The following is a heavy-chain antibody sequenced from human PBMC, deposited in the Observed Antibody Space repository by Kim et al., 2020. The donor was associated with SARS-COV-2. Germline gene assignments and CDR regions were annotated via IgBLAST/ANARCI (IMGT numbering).Heavy chain of an antibody. J-gene: IGHJ4*02. CDR3: ARFPPDSGSYYATDSGPLFDY. V-gene: IGHV3-53*01. CDR2: IYSGGST. Sequence: GGSLRLSCAASGFTVSSNYMSWVRQAPGKGLEWVSVIYSGGSTYYADSVKGRFTISRDNSKNTLYLQMNSLRAEDTAVYYCARFPPDSGSYYATDSGPLFDYWGQGTLVTVSS. D-gene: IGHD1-26*01. CDR1: GFTVSSNY.